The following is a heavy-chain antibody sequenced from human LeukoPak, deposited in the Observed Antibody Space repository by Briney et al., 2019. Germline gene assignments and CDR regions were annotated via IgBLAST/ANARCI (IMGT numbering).Heavy chain of an antibody. D-gene: IGHD3-10*01. Sequence: SETLSLTCTVSGGSISSYYWSWIRQPAGKGLEWIGRIYTSESTNYNPSLKSRVTMSLDTSKNQFSLNLTSVTAADTAVYYCARANYYGSGSYYTNWFDPWGQGTLVTVSS. V-gene: IGHV4-4*07. CDR2: IYTSEST. CDR1: GGSISSYY. J-gene: IGHJ5*02. CDR3: ARANYYGSGSYYTNWFDP.